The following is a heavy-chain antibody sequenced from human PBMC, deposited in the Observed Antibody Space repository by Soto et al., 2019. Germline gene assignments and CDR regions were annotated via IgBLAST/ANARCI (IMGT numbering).Heavy chain of an antibody. V-gene: IGHV3-30*18. Sequence: GGSLSPSCQASGFSFSRYGMQWVRQAAGMGLEWVAVISWDGLAQYYADSVKGRFTISRDNSQSTLYLQMNSLRTEDTAIYYCAKETIQVGGPNYFDYWGQGALVTVSS. CDR1: GFSFSRYG. CDR2: ISWDGLAQ. CDR3: AKETIQVGGPNYFDY. D-gene: IGHD1-1*01. J-gene: IGHJ4*02.